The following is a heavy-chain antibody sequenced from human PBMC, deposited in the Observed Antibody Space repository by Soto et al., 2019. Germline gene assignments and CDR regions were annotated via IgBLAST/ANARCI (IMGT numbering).Heavy chain of an antibody. V-gene: IGHV1-3*01. CDR1: GYTSTSYA. CDR3: ASGLVAADYYYYGMDV. J-gene: IGHJ6*02. D-gene: IGHD2-15*01. Sequence: GASLQVSCKASGYTSTSYALHWVRKATGQRLEWMGWINAGNGNRKYSQKFQGRVTITRDTSASKAYMELSSLRSEDTAVYYCASGLVAADYYYYGMDVWGQGTRDGVSS. CDR2: INAGNGNR.